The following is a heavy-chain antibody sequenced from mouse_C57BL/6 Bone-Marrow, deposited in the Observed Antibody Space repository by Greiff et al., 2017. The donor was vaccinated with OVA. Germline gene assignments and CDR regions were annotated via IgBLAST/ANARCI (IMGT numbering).Heavy chain of an antibody. CDR1: GFSLTSYG. Sequence: QVQLQQSGPGLVQPSQSLSITCTASGFSLTSYGVHWVRQSPGKGLEWLGVIWRGGSTDYNAAFMSRLSITKDNSKSQVFFKMNSLQADDTAIYYCAKGGGYSPDYFDYWGQGTTLTVSS. V-gene: IGHV2-5*01. D-gene: IGHD2-3*01. J-gene: IGHJ2*01. CDR3: AKGGGYSPDYFDY. CDR2: IWRGGST.